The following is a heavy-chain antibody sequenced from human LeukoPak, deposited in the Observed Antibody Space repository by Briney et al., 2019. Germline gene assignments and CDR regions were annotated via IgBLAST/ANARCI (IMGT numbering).Heavy chain of an antibody. J-gene: IGHJ3*02. Sequence: PSGTLSLTCAVSGGSISSSNWWSWVRQPPGKGLEWIGEIYHSGSTNYNPSLKSRVTISVDKSKNQFSLKLSSVTAADTAVYYCARERPSGSGISAGRDAFDIWGQGTMVTVSS. D-gene: IGHD3-10*01. CDR2: IYHSGST. CDR1: GGSISSSNW. CDR3: ARERPSGSGISAGRDAFDI. V-gene: IGHV4-4*02.